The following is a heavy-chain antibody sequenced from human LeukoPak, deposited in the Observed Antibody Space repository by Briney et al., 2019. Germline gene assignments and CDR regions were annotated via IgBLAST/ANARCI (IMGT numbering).Heavy chain of an antibody. CDR2: INHSGNT. CDR1: GGSISSSSYY. V-gene: IGHV4-39*07. J-gene: IGHJ6*03. CDR3: ARALTVTNQPFMDV. Sequence: PSETLSLTCTVSGGSISSSSYYWGWIRQPPGKGLVWIGEINHSGNTNYNPSLKSRVTISVDTSKNQLSLRLSSVTAADTAVYYCARALTVTNQPFMDVWGKGTTVTVSS. D-gene: IGHD4-11*01.